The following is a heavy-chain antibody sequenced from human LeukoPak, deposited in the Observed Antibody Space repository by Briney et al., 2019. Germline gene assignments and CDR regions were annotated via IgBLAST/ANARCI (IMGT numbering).Heavy chain of an antibody. CDR2: ISYDGSNK. CDR3: AKDRDFV. Sequence: AGGSLRLSCAASGFTFSSYGMHWARQAPGKGLEWVAVISYDGSNKYYADSVKGRFTISRDNSKNTLYLQMNSLRAEDTAVYYCAKDRDFVWGQGTTVTVSS. V-gene: IGHV3-30*18. CDR1: GFTFSSYG. D-gene: IGHD2-21*01. J-gene: IGHJ6*02.